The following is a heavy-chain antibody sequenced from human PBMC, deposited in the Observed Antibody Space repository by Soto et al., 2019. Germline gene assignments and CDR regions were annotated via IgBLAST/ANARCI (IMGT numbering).Heavy chain of an antibody. D-gene: IGHD1-1*01. J-gene: IGHJ4*02. V-gene: IGHV3-15*01. CDR2: IKSKTDGGTT. CDR1: GFTFSNAW. Sequence: EVQLVESGGGLVKPGGSLRLSCAASGFTFSNAWMSWVRQAPGKGLEWVGRIKSKTDGGTTDYAAPVKGRFTISRDDSKNTLYLQMNSLRAEDTAVYYCAKDWREGRAYYFDYWGQGTLVTVSS. CDR3: AKDWREGRAYYFDY.